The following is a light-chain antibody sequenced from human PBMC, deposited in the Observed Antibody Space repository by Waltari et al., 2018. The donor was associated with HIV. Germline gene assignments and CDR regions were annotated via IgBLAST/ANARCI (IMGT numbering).Light chain of an antibody. CDR2: HAS. Sequence: EIVLPQSPATLSLSPGERATLSCSASQSVSSYLAWYQQKPGQAPRLLIYHASNRATGIPARFSGSGSGTDFTLTISSLEPEDFAVYYCQQRSNWPTALTFGGGTKVEIK. J-gene: IGKJ4*01. CDR3: QQRSNWPTALT. V-gene: IGKV3-11*01. CDR1: QSVSSY.